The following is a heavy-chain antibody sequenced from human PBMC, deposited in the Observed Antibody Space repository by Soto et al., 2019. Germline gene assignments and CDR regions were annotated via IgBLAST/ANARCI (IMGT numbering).Heavy chain of an antibody. Sequence: QEQLVQSGAEVKKPGSSVKVSCKASGGTFSTHAITWVRQAPGQGLEWMGGIKPIFGTTNYAQKFQGRLTITADKSTTTAYMELSSLRSDDTAVYYCARSYSFGGVISPTFDYWGQGTLVTVSS. CDR2: IKPIFGTT. CDR3: ARSYSFGGVISPTFDY. V-gene: IGHV1-69*06. CDR1: GGTFSTHA. D-gene: IGHD3-16*02. J-gene: IGHJ4*02.